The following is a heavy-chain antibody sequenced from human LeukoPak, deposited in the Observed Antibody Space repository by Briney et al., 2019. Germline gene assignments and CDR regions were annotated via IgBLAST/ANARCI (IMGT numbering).Heavy chain of an antibody. CDR2: ISGSGGST. V-gene: IGHV3-23*01. D-gene: IGHD3-22*01. CDR3: AKESGRGLLPYYMDV. CDR1: GFTFSNVW. Sequence: GGSLRPSCAASGFTFSNVWMSWVRQAPGKGLEWVSAISGSGGSTYYADSVKGRFTISRDNSKNTLYLQMNSLRAEDTAVYYCAKESGRGLLPYYMDVWGKGATVTVSS. J-gene: IGHJ6*03.